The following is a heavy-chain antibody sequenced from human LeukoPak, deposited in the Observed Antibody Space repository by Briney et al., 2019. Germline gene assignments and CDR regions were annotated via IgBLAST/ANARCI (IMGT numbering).Heavy chain of an antibody. V-gene: IGHV3-30*02. CDR3: AKLHSYGYSDYFDY. D-gene: IGHD5-18*01. Sequence: PGGSLRLSCAATGFTFSDYYMSWVRQAPGKGLEWVAFIRYDGSNKYYADSVKGRFTISRDNSKNTLYLQMNSLRAEDTAVYYCAKLHSYGYSDYFDYCGQGTLVTVSS. J-gene: IGHJ4*02. CDR1: GFTFSDYY. CDR2: IRYDGSNK.